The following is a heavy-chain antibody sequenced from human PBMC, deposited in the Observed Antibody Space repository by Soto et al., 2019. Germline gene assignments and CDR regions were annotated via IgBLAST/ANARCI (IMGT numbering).Heavy chain of an antibody. CDR2: ISSSGSTI. D-gene: IGHD3-10*01. V-gene: IGHV3-11*01. CDR3: ARDRGYYGSGSYWGAFDI. Sequence: GGSLRLSRAASGFTFSDYYMSWIRQAPGKGLEWVSYISSSGSTIYYADSVKGRFTISRDNAKNSLYLQMNSLRAEDAAVYYCARDRGYYGSGSYWGAFDIWGQGTMVTVS. CDR1: GFTFSDYY. J-gene: IGHJ3*02.